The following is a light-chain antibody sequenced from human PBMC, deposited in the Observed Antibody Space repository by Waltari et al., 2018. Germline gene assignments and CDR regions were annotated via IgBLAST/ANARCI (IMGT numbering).Light chain of an antibody. CDR2: DAS. CDR3: QQCNNSPPT. J-gene: IGKJ1*01. CDR1: QSVSSQ. V-gene: IGKV3-11*01. Sequence: EIVLTQSPATLSLSPGEGATLSCRASQSVSSQLVWYQQKPGQAPRLLIYDASNRATGIPSRFSGSVSGTDFTLTISSLEPEDFAVYYCQQCNNSPPTFGQGTKVEIK.